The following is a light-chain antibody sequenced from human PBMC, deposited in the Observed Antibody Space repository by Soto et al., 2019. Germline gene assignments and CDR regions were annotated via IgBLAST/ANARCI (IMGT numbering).Light chain of an antibody. J-gene: IGLJ2*01. Sequence: QSALTQPPSASGSPGQSVTISCTGSSSDVGGYNYVSWYQQHPGKAPKLMIYDVSKRPSGVPDRFSGSNSGNTASLTVSGLQAEDEADYYCSSYAGSNIVVFGGGTKLTVL. CDR2: DVS. V-gene: IGLV2-8*01. CDR3: SSYAGSNIVV. CDR1: SSDVGGYNY.